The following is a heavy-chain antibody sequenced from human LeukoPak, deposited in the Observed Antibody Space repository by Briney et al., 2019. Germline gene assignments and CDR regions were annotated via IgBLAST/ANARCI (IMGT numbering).Heavy chain of an antibody. CDR3: ARDQLSVAGDNWFDP. D-gene: IGHD6-19*01. J-gene: IGHJ5*02. Sequence: ASVKVSCKASGYTFTSYGISWVRRAPGQGLEWMGWISAYNGNTNYAQKLQGRVTMTTDTSTSTAYMELRSLRSDDTAVYYCARDQLSVAGDNWFDPWGQGTLVTVSS. CDR1: GYTFTSYG. V-gene: IGHV1-18*01. CDR2: ISAYNGNT.